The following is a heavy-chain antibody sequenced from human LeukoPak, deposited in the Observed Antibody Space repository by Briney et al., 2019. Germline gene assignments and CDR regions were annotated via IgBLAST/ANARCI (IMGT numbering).Heavy chain of an antibody. V-gene: IGHV3-23*01. CDR2: ISASGDST. Sequence: GGSLRLSCAASGFTFSSYAMSWVRQAPGKGLEWVSTISASGDSTFYAGSVKGRFSISRVNSKNTLFLQMNSLRAEDTAVYYCAKEVTGTGKAFAYWGQGSLVTVSS. J-gene: IGHJ4*02. D-gene: IGHD6-19*01. CDR3: AKEVTGTGKAFAY. CDR1: GFTFSSYA.